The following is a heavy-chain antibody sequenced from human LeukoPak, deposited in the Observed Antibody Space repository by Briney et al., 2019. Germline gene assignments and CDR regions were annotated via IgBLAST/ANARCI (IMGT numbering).Heavy chain of an antibody. CDR3: AKDDYDFWSGPTYYFDY. CDR2: MSGSGGST. V-gene: IGHV3-23*01. CDR1: GFTFSSYA. J-gene: IGHJ4*02. Sequence: GGSLRLSCAASGFTFSSYAMSWVRQAPGKGLEWVSAMSGSGGSTYYADSVKGRFTISRDNSKNTLYLQMNSLRAEDTAVYYCAKDDYDFWSGPTYYFDYWDQGTLVTVSS. D-gene: IGHD3-3*01.